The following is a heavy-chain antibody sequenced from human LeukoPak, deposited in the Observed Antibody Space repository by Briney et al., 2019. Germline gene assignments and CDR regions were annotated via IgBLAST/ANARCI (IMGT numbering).Heavy chain of an antibody. J-gene: IGHJ3*02. D-gene: IGHD2-15*01. V-gene: IGHV3-49*04. CDR3: ASPTKGIVVVPI. Sequence: SLRLSCTSSGFTFGDYALSWVRQAPGKGLEWVGFIRSIAYGGSTEYAVSVRGRFTISRDDSKSIAYLHMNYLKTEDTAVYYCASPTKGIVVVPIWGQGTMVTVSS. CDR2: IRSIAYGGST. CDR1: GFTFGDYA.